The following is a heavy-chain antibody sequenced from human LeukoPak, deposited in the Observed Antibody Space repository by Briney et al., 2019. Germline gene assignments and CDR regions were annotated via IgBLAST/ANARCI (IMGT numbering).Heavy chain of an antibody. CDR3: AKDVGATRGYYFDY. CDR2: ISNSGGNT. CDR1: KFTFSNYA. Sequence: GGSLKLSCAASKFTFSNYAMSWVRQAPGKGLEWVSAISNSGGNTYYADSVKGRFTISRDNSKNTLYLQMNSLRAEDTAVYYCAKDVGATRGYYFDYWGQGTLVTVSS. D-gene: IGHD1-26*01. J-gene: IGHJ4*02. V-gene: IGHV3-23*01.